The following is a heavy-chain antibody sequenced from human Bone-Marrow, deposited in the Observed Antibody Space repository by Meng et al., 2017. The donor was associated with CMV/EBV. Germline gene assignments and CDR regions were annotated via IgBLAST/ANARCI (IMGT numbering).Heavy chain of an antibody. D-gene: IGHD2-2*01. CDR2: IKQDGSEK. Sequence: GGSLRLSCAASGFTFSSYWMSWVRQAPGKGLEWVANIKQDGSEKYYVDSVKGRFTISRDNAKNSLYLQMNSLRAEDTAVYYCARDRYCSSTSCYYYYGMYVWGQGTTVTVSS. CDR3: ARDRYCSSTSCYYYYGMYV. CDR1: GFTFSSYW. V-gene: IGHV3-7*01. J-gene: IGHJ6*02.